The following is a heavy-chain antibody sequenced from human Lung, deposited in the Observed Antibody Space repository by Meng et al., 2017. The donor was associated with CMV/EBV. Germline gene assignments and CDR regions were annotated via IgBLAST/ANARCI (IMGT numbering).Heavy chain of an antibody. CDR2: ISNGGAYI. V-gene: IGHV3-21*01. D-gene: IGHD5/OR15-5a*01. J-gene: IGHJ6*02. CDR1: GFMFSDYS. Sequence: GEXXKISCAASGFMFSDYSMNWVRQAPGKGLEWVSSISNGGAYIYYADSVKGRFTISRDNAQNSLYLQMNSLRAEDTAVYYCARDVSPRSSVYFAIYYFYALDVWXQGTXVTVSS. CDR3: ARDVSPRSSVYFAIYYFYALDV.